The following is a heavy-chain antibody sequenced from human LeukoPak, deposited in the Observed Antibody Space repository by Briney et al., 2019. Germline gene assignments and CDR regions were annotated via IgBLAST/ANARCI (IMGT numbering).Heavy chain of an antibody. V-gene: IGHV3-21*01. CDR1: GFTFSSYC. J-gene: IGHJ4*02. CDR2: IRRSSSDI. D-gene: IGHD2-15*01. Sequence: GGSLRLSCAASGFTFSSYCMNWVRQAPGEGLECVSSIRRSSSDIYYADSVKGRFTISRDKAKNSLYLQMNRLRAEDTAVYYCAREGSVVVVAAADFDYWGQGNLVTVSS. CDR3: AREGSVVVVAAADFDY.